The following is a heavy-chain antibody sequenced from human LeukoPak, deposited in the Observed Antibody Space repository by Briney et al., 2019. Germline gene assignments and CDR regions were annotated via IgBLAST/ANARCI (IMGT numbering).Heavy chain of an antibody. D-gene: IGHD3-3*01. CDR2: IIPIFGTA. J-gene: IGHJ5*02. CDR3: ARASVLEGVVIGNWFDP. V-gene: IGHV1-69*05. CDR1: GYTFTSYA. Sequence: SVKVSCKASGYTFTSYAISWVRQAPGQGLEWMGRIIPIFGTANYAQKFQGRVTITTDESTSTAYMELSSLRSEDTAVYYCARASVLEGVVIGNWFDPWGQGTLVTVSS.